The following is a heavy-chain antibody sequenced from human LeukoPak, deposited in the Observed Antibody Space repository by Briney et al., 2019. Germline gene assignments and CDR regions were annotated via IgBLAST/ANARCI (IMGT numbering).Heavy chain of an antibody. CDR3: ARDLSGYYYKSFDY. V-gene: IGHV3-33*01. CDR2: IWYDGSNK. CDR1: GFTFSSYG. J-gene: IGHJ4*02. Sequence: PGGSLRLSCAASGFTFSSYGMHWVRQAPGKGLEWVAVIWYDGSNKYYADSVKGRFTISRDNSKNTLYLQMNSLRAEDTAVYYCARDLSGYYYKSFDYWGQGTLVTVSS. D-gene: IGHD3-22*01.